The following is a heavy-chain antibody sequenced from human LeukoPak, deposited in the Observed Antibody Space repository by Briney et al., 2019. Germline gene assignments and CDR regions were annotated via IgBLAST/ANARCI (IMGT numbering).Heavy chain of an antibody. D-gene: IGHD3-22*01. V-gene: IGHV3-23*01. J-gene: IGHJ4*02. CDR1: GFTFSSYG. CDR2: ISGSGGST. Sequence: GGSLRLSCAASGFTFSSYGMSWVRQAPGKGLEWVSAISGSGGSTYCADSVKGRFTISRDNSKNTLYLQMNSLRAEDTAVYYCAKELMIVVVTPFDYWGQGTLVTVSS. CDR3: AKELMIVVVTPFDY.